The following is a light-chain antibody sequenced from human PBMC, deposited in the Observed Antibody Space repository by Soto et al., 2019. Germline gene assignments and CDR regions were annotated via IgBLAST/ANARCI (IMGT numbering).Light chain of an antibody. V-gene: IGKV4-1*01. CDR1: QSVLYSSNNKNY. Sequence: DIVMTQSPDSLAVSLGERATINCKSSQSVLYSSNNKNYLVWYQQKPGQPPKLLIYWASTRESGVPDRFSGSGSGTDFTLTISSLQAEDVAVYYFQQHYSDPLTFGGGTKVEIK. CDR2: WAS. CDR3: QQHYSDPLT. J-gene: IGKJ4*01.